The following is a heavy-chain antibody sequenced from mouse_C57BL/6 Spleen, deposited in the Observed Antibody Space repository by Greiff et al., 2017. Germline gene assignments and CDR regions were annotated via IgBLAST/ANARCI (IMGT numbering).Heavy chain of an antibody. CDR2: INPTDGDT. Sequence: VQLQQPGAELVKPGASVKVSCKASGYTFTSYWMHWVKQRPGQGLEWIGRINPTDGDTNYNQKFKGKATLTADKSSSTAYMQLSSLTSEDSAVYYCATTPMLGYVDDWGKGTTVTVSS. CDR3: ATTPMLGYVDD. J-gene: IGHJ1*03. CDR1: GYTFTSYW. V-gene: IGHV1-74*01.